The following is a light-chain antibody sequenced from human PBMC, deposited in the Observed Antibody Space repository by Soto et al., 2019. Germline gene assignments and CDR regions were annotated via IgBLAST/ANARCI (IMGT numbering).Light chain of an antibody. J-gene: IGKJ2*01. CDR1: QTVSSGF. V-gene: IGKV3-20*01. CDR2: GAS. Sequence: EIVLTQSPGTLSVSPGERATVSCRASQTVSSGFLAWYQQKVGQAPRLLIYGASTRATGIPDRFSGSGSGTDFTLTIDRLEPEDFGVYFCQQFGSSIPHTFGQGTKLEIK. CDR3: QQFGSSIPHT.